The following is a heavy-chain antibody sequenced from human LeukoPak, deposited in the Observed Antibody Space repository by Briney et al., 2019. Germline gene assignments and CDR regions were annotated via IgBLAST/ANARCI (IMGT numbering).Heavy chain of an antibody. D-gene: IGHD1-26*01. CDR1: GFPSSNAW. CDR3: TTGLRVGATDDY. V-gene: IGHV3-15*01. CDR2: IKSKTDGGTT. Sequence: GGSLRLSCAASGFPSSNAWMSWVRHAPGKGREWVSRIKSKTDGGTTDYAAPVKGRFTISRDDSKNTLYLQMNSLKTEDTAVYYCTTGLRVGATDDYWGQGTLVTVSS. J-gene: IGHJ4*02.